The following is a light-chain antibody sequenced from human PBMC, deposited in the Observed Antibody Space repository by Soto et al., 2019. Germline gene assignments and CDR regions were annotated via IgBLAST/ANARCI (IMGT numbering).Light chain of an antibody. V-gene: IGKV4-1*01. Sequence: DIVMTQSPDSLAVSLGERATINCKSSQSILSRSDNKSFLAWYQHKPGQPPRLLLYWASTRDSGVPDRFSGSGSGTDFTLTISSLQAEDFASYFCQQANSFPLTFGGGTKVDIK. CDR3: QQANSFPLT. CDR2: WAS. J-gene: IGKJ4*01. CDR1: QSILSRSDNKSF.